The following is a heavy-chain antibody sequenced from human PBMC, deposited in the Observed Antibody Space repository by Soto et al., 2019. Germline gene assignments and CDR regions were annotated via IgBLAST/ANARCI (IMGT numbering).Heavy chain of an antibody. CDR2: ISYDGSNK. D-gene: IGHD3-16*01. CDR3: ARETPKRWGAFDI. J-gene: IGHJ3*02. V-gene: IGHV3-30-3*01. Sequence: QVQLVESGGGVVQPGRSLRLSCAASGFTFSSYAMHWVRQAPGKGLEWVAVISYDGSNKYYADSVKGRFTISRDNSKNTLYLQMNSLRAEDTAVYYCARETPKRWGAFDIWGQGTMVTVSS. CDR1: GFTFSSYA.